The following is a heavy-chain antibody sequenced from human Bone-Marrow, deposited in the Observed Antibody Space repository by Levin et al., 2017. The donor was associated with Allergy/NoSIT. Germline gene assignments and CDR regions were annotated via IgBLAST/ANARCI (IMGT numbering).Heavy chain of an antibody. CDR1: GFTFDDYA. V-gene: IGHV3-9*01. Sequence: GGSLRLSCAASGFTFDDYAMHWVRQAPGKGLEWVSGISWNSGSIGYADSVKGRFTISRDNAKNSLYLQMNSLRAEDTALYYCAKDMSYYDSSGWPHAFDIWGQGTMVTVSS. CDR2: ISWNSGSI. CDR3: AKDMSYYDSSGWPHAFDI. J-gene: IGHJ3*02. D-gene: IGHD3-22*01.